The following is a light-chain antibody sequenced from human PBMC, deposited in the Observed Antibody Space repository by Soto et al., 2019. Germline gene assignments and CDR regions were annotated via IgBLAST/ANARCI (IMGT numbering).Light chain of an antibody. CDR1: QSVSTY. Sequence: EIVLTQSPATLSLSPGERATLSCRASQSVSTYLAWYQQKPGQAPRLLIYDASTRATGIPARFSGSGSGTDFTLTISSLETEDFAVYYCQQRSNWPPTWTFGQGTKVEIK. CDR3: QQRSNWPPTWT. CDR2: DAS. J-gene: IGKJ1*01. V-gene: IGKV3-11*01.